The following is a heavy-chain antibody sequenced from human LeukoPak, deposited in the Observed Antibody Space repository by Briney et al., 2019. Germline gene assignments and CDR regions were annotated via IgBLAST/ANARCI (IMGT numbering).Heavy chain of an antibody. J-gene: IGHJ5*02. Sequence: PSETLSLTCAVYGGSFSGYYWSWIRQPPGKGLEWIGEINHSGSTNYNPSLKSRVTISVDTSKNQFSLKLSSVTAADTAVHYCAREGLEEWLRPNWFDPWGQGTLVTVSS. CDR2: INHSGST. CDR3: AREGLEEWLRPNWFDP. V-gene: IGHV4-34*01. D-gene: IGHD5-12*01. CDR1: GGSFSGYY.